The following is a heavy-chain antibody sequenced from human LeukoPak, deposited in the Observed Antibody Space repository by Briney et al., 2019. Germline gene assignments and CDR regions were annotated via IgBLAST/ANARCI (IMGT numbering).Heavy chain of an antibody. J-gene: IGHJ5*02. CDR1: GGSFSGYY. CDR2: INHSGST. Sequence: PSETLSLTCAVYGGSFSGYYWSWIRQPPGKGLEWIGEINHSGSTNYNPSLKSRVTISVDTSKNQFSLKLSSVTAADTAVYYCARGPRYCSSTSSSNTWFDPWGQGTLVTVSS. V-gene: IGHV4-34*01. CDR3: ARGPRYCSSTSSSNTWFDP. D-gene: IGHD2-2*01.